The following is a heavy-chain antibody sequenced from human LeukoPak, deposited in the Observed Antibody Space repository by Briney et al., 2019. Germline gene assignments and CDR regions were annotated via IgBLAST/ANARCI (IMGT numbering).Heavy chain of an antibody. CDR3: AELGITLIGGV. CDR2: ISSSSSYI. V-gene: IGHV3-21*01. CDR1: GFTFSSYS. D-gene: IGHD3-10*02. Sequence: GGSLRLSCAASGFTFSSYSMNWVRQAPGKGLEWVSSISSSSSYIYYADSVKGRFTISRDNAKNSLYLQMNSLRAEDTAVYYCAELGITLIGGVWGKGTTVTISS. J-gene: IGHJ6*04.